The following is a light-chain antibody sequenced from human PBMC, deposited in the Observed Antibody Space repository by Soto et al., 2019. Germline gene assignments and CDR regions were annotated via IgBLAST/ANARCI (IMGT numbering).Light chain of an antibody. V-gene: IGLV2-14*03. CDR1: SSDVGAYLY. J-gene: IGLJ3*02. CDR2: DIT. Sequence: QSALTQPASVSGSPGQSITISCTGTSSDVGAYLYVSWYQQHPGKAPKVMIYDITNRPSGVSNRFSGSKSGNTASLTISGLQAEDEADYYCCSYAGSYTWVFGGGTKLTVL. CDR3: CSYAGSYTWV.